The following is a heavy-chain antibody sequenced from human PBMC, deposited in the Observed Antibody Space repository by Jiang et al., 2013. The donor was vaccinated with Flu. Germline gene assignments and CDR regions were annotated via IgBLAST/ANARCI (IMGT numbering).Heavy chain of an antibody. CDR2: ISHSGST. D-gene: IGHD3-10*01. Sequence: LLKPSETLSLTCAVYGGSVSNYYWSWIRQPPGKGLEWIGSISHSGSTYYNPSLKSRVTISLDTSKSQFSLRLSSVTAADTAVYYCARAYYYGSGADSWGQGPWSPSPQ. CDR3: ARAYYYGSGADS. J-gene: IGHJ4*02. V-gene: IGHV4-34*01. CDR1: GGSVSNYY.